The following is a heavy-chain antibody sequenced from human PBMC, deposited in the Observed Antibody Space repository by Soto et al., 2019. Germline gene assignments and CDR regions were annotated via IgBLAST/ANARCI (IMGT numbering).Heavy chain of an antibody. V-gene: IGHV3-21*01. CDR1: GFMFTKST. CDR2: ITSASDYI. D-gene: IGHD3-9*01. CDR3: ARVGTGSSTPLDI. J-gene: IGHJ3*02. Sequence: GGSLRLSCVASGFMFTKSTMNWVRQAPGKGLEWVSSITSASDYIFYADSVKGRFTFSRDNANNSLYLQMNSLRAEDTAVYYCARVGTGSSTPLDIWGQGTMVTVSS.